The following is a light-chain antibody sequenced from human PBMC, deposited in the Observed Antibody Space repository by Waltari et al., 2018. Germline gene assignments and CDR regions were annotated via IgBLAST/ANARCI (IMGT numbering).Light chain of an antibody. J-gene: IGKJ1*01. Sequence: EIVLTQSTGTLSLSPGERDTISCRASQSVRNSYLAWYQQKPGQAPRLLIYGASSRATGIPDRFSGSGSGTDFTLTISRLEPEDFAVYYCQQYGRSPWTFGQGTKVEIK. CDR3: QQYGRSPWT. CDR1: QSVRNSY. CDR2: GAS. V-gene: IGKV3-20*01.